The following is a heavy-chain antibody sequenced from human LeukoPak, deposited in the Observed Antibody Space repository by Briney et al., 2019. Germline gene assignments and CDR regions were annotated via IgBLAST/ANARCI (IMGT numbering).Heavy chain of an antibody. J-gene: IGHJ4*02. D-gene: IGHD6-19*01. Sequence: PSETLSLTCTVSGGSISSSSYYWGWIRQPPGKGLEWIGSIYYSGSTYYNPSLKGRVTISVDTSKNQFSLKLSSVTAADTAVYYCARGRDIAVDLFDYWGQGTLVTVSS. V-gene: IGHV4-39*07. CDR2: IYYSGST. CDR3: ARGRDIAVDLFDY. CDR1: GGSISSSSYY.